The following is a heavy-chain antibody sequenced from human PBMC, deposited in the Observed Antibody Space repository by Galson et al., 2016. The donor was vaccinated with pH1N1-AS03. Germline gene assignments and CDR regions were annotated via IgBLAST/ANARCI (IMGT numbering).Heavy chain of an antibody. J-gene: IGHJ5*02. CDR1: EFSLTTSGVG. CDR3: SHCLSQVEGTVRFDP. Sequence: PALVKPTQTLTLTCTFSEFSLTTSGVGVAWIRQPPGKALEWLALIYWDDDKRYSPSLKNRLTITKDSFRNKVVLSMTNMGPVDTAINYCSHCLSQVEGTVRFDPWGQGNLVTVSS. V-gene: IGHV2-5*02. CDR2: IYWDDDK. D-gene: IGHD2-8*02.